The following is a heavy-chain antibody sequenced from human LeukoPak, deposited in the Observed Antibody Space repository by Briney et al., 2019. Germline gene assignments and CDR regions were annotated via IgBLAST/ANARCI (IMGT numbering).Heavy chain of an antibody. V-gene: IGHV3-48*03. Sequence: GGSLRLSCAASGFTFSSYEMNWVRQAPGKGLEWVSYISSSGSTIYYADSVKGRFTISRDNAKNSLYLQMNSLRAEDTAVYYCAELGITLVGGVWGKGTTVTISS. J-gene: IGHJ6*04. CDR2: ISSSGSTI. CDR1: GFTFSSYE. D-gene: IGHD3-10*02. CDR3: AELGITLVGGV.